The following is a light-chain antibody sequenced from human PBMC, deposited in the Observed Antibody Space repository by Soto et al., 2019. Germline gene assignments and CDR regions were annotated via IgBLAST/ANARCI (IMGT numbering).Light chain of an antibody. V-gene: IGKV1-27*01. J-gene: IGKJ4*01. CDR3: QKYDGAPLT. Sequence: IQMTQSPSSLSASVGDRVNITCRASQGIANHLAWYQQQPGKAPRLLIDAASTLQSGVPPRFSGSGSKRDFTLTITNLQPEDVATYYCQKYDGAPLTFGGGTKVDIK. CDR1: QGIANH. CDR2: AAS.